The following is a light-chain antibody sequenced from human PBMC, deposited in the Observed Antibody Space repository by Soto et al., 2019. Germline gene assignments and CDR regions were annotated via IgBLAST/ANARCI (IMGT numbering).Light chain of an antibody. Sequence: EIVMTQSPATLSVSPGERATLSCRASQSVSGDLAWYQQKPGQAPRLLIYGASTRATAIPARFSGSGSGTEFTLTISSLQSEDFVVYYCQQYNNWPPAFGQGTKVEIK. J-gene: IGKJ1*01. CDR3: QQYNNWPPA. CDR1: QSVSGD. CDR2: GAS. V-gene: IGKV3-15*01.